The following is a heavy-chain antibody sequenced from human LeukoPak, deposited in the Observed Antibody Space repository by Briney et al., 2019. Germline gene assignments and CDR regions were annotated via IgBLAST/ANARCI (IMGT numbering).Heavy chain of an antibody. CDR1: GYTFTSYD. V-gene: IGHV1-8*01. J-gene: IGHJ4*02. CDR3: ARALRVGRYSADY. D-gene: IGHD2-15*01. CDR2: MNPNSGNT. Sequence: ASVKVSCKASGYTFTSYDINWVRQATGQGLEWMGWMNPNSGNTGSAQRFQGRVTMTRNTSISTAYMELSSLRSEDTAVYYCARALRVGRYSADYWGQGTLVTVSS.